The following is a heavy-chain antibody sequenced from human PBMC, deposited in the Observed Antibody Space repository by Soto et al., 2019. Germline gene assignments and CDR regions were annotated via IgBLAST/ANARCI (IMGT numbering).Heavy chain of an antibody. CDR2: IYYSGST. Sequence: SETLSLTCTVSGGSVSSGSYYWSWIRQPPGKGLEWIGYIYYSGSTNYNPSLKSRVTISVDTSKKQFSLKLSSVTAADTAVYYCARGGYSYGHDYWGQGILVTVTS. V-gene: IGHV4-61*01. CDR3: ARGGYSYGHDY. J-gene: IGHJ4*02. D-gene: IGHD5-18*01. CDR1: GGSVSSGSYY.